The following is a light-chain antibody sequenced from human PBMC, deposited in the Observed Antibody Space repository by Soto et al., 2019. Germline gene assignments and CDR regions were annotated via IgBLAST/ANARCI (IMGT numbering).Light chain of an antibody. CDR3: CSYAGSYTHV. V-gene: IGLV2-11*01. CDR2: DVS. CDR1: SSDFGGYNY. Sequence: QSALTQPPSVSGSPGQSVTISCTGTSSDFGGYNYVSWYQHHPGKAPKLIIYDVSERPSGVPDRFSGSKSGNTGNTASLTISGLQAEDEADYYCCSYAGSYTHVFGSGTKLTVL. J-gene: IGLJ1*01.